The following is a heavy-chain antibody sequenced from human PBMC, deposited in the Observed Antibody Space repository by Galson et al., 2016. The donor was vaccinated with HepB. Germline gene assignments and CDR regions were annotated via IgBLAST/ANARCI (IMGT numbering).Heavy chain of an antibody. J-gene: IGHJ4*02. CDR3: ARGDRHSSSWWGFDY. CDR2: ISSSGSYI. Sequence: SPRLSCAASGFTFSDYYMNWIRQAPGKGLEWVSYISSSGSYIYYADSVKGRFTISRDNAKNSLYLQMDSLRAEDTAVYYCARGDRHSSSWWGFDYWGQGTLVTVSS. CDR1: GFTFSDYY. D-gene: IGHD6-13*01. V-gene: IGHV3-11*01.